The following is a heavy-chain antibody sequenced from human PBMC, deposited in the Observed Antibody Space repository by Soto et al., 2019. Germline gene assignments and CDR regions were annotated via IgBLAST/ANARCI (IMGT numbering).Heavy chain of an antibody. CDR2: IIPIFGTA. CDR1: GGTFSSYA. J-gene: IGHJ4*02. V-gene: IGHV1-69*13. D-gene: IGHD6-19*01. Sequence: GASVKVSCKASGGTFSSYAISWVRQAPGQGLEWMGGIIPIFGTANYAQKFQGRVTITADESTSTAYMELSSLRSEDTAVYYCAVGAVAGTDDYWGQGTLVTVSS. CDR3: AVGAVAGTDDY.